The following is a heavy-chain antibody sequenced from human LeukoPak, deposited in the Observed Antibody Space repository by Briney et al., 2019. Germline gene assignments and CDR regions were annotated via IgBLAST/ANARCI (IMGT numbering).Heavy chain of an antibody. J-gene: IGHJ4*02. Sequence: ASVKVSCKASGYTFTAYGITWVRQAPGQGLEWMGWITTYNGNTNYTQNFQGRVTMTRNTSISTAYMELSSLRSEDTAVYYCARSIVESAMDFDYWGQGTLVTVSS. CDR3: ARSIVESAMDFDY. CDR1: GYTFTAYG. V-gene: IGHV1-18*01. CDR2: ITTYNGNT. D-gene: IGHD5-18*01.